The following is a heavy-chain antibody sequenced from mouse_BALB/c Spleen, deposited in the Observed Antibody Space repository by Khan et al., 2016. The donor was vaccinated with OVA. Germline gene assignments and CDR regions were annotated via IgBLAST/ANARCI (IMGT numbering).Heavy chain of an antibody. Sequence: VQLQESGPELVKPGALVKISCKASGYTFTSYDINWVKQRPGQGLEWIGWIYPGDGSTKYNEKFKGKATLTADKSSSTAYLQISSLTSETTAVYVCAREGLRWVALDYWGQGTSVTVSS. V-gene: IGHV1S56*01. CDR3: AREGLRWVALDY. D-gene: IGHD2-4*01. CDR1: GYTFTSYD. CDR2: IYPGDGST. J-gene: IGHJ4*01.